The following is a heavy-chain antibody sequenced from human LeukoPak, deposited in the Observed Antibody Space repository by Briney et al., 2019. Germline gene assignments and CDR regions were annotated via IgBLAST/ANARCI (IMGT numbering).Heavy chain of an antibody. Sequence: KTSETLPLTCTVSGGSISSYYWSWIRQPPGKGLEWIGYIYYSGSTNYNPSLKSRVTISVDTSKNQFSLKLSSVTAADTAVYYCARGSVRGVIISRRLDAFDIWGQGTMVTVSS. CDR3: ARGSVRGVIISRRLDAFDI. CDR1: GGSISSYY. D-gene: IGHD3-10*01. CDR2: IYYSGST. V-gene: IGHV4-59*01. J-gene: IGHJ3*02.